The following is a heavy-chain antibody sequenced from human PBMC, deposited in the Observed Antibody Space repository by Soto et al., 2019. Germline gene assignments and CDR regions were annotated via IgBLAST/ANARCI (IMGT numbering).Heavy chain of an antibody. CDR3: ARAASSAVSLFDS. D-gene: IGHD4-17*01. CDR1: GYTFTSSG. Sequence: QVQLVQSGAEVKEHGASVKVSCKASGYTFTSSGISWVRQAPGQGLEWMGWISGYNGNTNYAQKFQGRVTMTSDTSTSTAYMELRSLRSNDTAVYFCARAASSAVSLFDSWGQGTLVTVSS. V-gene: IGHV1-18*01. CDR2: ISGYNGNT. J-gene: IGHJ4*02.